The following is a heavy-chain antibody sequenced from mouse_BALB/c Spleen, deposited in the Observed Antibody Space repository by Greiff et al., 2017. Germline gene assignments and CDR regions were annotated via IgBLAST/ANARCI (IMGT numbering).Heavy chain of an antibody. Sequence: EVKVVESGGGLVQPGGSLRLSCATSGFTFTDYYMSWVRQPPGKALEWLGFIRNKANGYTTEYSASVKGRFTISRDNSQSILYLQMNTLRAEDSATYYCARDINYYGSAFAYWGQGTLVTVSA. D-gene: IGHD1-1*01. V-gene: IGHV7-3*02. CDR3: ARDINYYGSAFAY. CDR2: IRNKANGYTT. J-gene: IGHJ3*01. CDR1: GFTFTDYY.